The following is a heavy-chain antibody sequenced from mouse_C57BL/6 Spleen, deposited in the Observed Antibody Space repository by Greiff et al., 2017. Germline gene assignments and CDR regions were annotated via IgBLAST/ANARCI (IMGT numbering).Heavy chain of an antibody. Sequence: QVQLKQSGAELVKPGASVKMSCKASGYTFTSYWITWVKQRPGQGLEWIGDIYPGSGSTNYNEKFKSKATLTVDTSSSTAYMQLSSLTSEDSAVYYCARYQARSYYGSSHWYFDVWGTGTTVTVSS. V-gene: IGHV1-55*01. D-gene: IGHD1-1*01. CDR1: GYTFTSYW. CDR3: ARYQARSYYGSSHWYFDV. J-gene: IGHJ1*03. CDR2: IYPGSGST.